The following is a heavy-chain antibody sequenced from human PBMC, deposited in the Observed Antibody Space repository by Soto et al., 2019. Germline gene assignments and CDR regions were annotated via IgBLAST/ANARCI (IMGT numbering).Heavy chain of an antibody. CDR1: GFTFSIYA. V-gene: IGHV3-33*08. J-gene: IGHJ4*02. CDR3: ARDVHGEALNY. CDR2: IWYDGSNK. Sequence: PWGSLLVSCAASGFTFSIYAMHWVRQAPGKGLEWVAVIWYDGSNKYYADSVKGRFTISRDNSKNTLYLQMNSLRAKDTAVYYCARDVHGEALNYWGQGTMVTVSS. D-gene: IGHD2-21*01.